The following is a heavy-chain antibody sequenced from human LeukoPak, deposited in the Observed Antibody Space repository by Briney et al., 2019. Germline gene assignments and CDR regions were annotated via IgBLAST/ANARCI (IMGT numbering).Heavy chain of an antibody. Sequence: SETLSLPCTVSGGSISSYYWSWIRQPPGKGLEWIGYIYYSGSTNYNPSLKSRVTISVDTSKNQFSLKLSSVTAADTAVYYCAREATGTTYDALDIWGQGTMVTVSS. CDR2: IYYSGST. J-gene: IGHJ3*02. CDR1: GGSISSYY. D-gene: IGHD1-1*01. CDR3: AREATGTTYDALDI. V-gene: IGHV4-59*01.